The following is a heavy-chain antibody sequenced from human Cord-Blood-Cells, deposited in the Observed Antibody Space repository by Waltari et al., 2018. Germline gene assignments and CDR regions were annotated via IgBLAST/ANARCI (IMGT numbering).Heavy chain of an antibody. CDR1: GGSFSGYY. Sequence: QVQLQQWGAGLLKPSETLSLTCAVYGGSFSGYYWSWIRQPPGKGLEWIGEINHSGSTNYNPSLKSRVTISVDTSKNQFSLKLSSVTAADTAVYYCARGGCSSTSCYYFEYWGQGTLVTVSS. J-gene: IGHJ4*02. CDR3: ARGGCSSTSCYYFEY. D-gene: IGHD2-2*01. CDR2: INHSGST. V-gene: IGHV4-34*01.